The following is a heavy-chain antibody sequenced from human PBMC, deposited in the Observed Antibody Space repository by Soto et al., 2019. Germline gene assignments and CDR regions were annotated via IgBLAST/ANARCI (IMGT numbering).Heavy chain of an antibody. CDR2: IWYDGSNK. CDR1: GFTFSSYS. Sequence: GGSVRLSCAASGFTFSSYSMNWVRQAPGKGLEWVAVIWYDGSNKYYADSVKGRFTISRDNSKNTLYLQMNSLRAEDTAVYYCGKGRSYYHYYVVDVWGQGTTVTVSS. CDR3: GKGRSYYHYYVVDV. D-gene: IGHD1-26*01. V-gene: IGHV3-33*06. J-gene: IGHJ6*02.